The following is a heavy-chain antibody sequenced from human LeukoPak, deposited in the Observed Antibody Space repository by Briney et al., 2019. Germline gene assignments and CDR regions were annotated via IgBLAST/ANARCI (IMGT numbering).Heavy chain of an antibody. CDR2: IRSKTYGGTG. D-gene: IGHD1-26*01. J-gene: IGHJ4*02. Sequence: TGGSLRLSCAASGFTFDDYAMNWFRQAPGKGLEWVGFIRSKTYGGTGEYAASVKGRFTISRDDSKSIAHLQMNSLKTEDTAVYYCTRSESGTYKGGFDFWGQGTLVTVSS. CDR3: TRSESGTYKGGFDF. V-gene: IGHV3-49*03. CDR1: GFTFDDYA.